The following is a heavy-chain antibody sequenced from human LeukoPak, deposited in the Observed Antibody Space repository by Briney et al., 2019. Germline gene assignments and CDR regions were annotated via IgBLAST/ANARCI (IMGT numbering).Heavy chain of an antibody. J-gene: IGHJ4*02. CDR2: ISAYNGNT. Sequence: ASVTVSCKASGYTFTSYGISWVRQAPGQGLEWMGWISAYNGNTNYAQKPQGRVTMTTDTSTSTAYMELRSLRSDDTAVYYCARVFRSDHGGDYWGQGTLVTVSS. CDR3: ARVFRSDHGGDY. V-gene: IGHV1-18*01. D-gene: IGHD1-14*01. CDR1: GYTFTSYG.